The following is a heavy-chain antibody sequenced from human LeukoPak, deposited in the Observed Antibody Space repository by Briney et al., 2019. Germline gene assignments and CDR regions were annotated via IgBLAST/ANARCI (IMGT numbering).Heavy chain of an antibody. CDR1: GYTFTSYA. V-gene: IGHV1-3*01. J-gene: IGHJ4*02. D-gene: IGHD3-9*01. CDR3: ARGTILTAPLGY. CDR2: INAGNGNT. Sequence: GASVKVSCKASGYTFTSYAMHWVRQAPGQRLEWMGWINAGNGNTKYSQKFQGRVTITRDTSASTAYMELSSLRSEDTAVYYCARGTILTAPLGYWGQGTLVTVSS.